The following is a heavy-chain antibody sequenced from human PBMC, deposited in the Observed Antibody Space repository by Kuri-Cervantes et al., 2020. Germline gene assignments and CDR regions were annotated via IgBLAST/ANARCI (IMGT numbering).Heavy chain of an antibody. V-gene: IGHV1-69*05. J-gene: IGHJ4*02. CDR3: ARGLRAVAGTLDY. CDR1: GYDFDMYD. Sequence: SVKVSCKAFGYDFDMYDMNWVRQAPGQGLEWMGGIIPIFGTANYAQKFQGRVTITTDESTSTAYMELSSLRSEDTAVYYCARGLRAVAGTLDYWGQGTLVTVSS. D-gene: IGHD6-19*01. CDR2: IIPIFGTA.